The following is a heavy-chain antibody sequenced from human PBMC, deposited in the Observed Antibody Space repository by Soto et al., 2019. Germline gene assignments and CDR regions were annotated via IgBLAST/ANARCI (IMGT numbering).Heavy chain of an antibody. Sequence: QVQLVQSGAEVKKPGASVKVSCKASGYTFTSYAISWVRQAPGQGLEWMGWISAHNGNTKYAQKLQGRVTMTTDTSTSTAYMDLRSLRADDTAVYYCARDVNSGTFDYWGQGTLVTVSS. J-gene: IGHJ4*02. CDR1: GYTFTSYA. CDR2: ISAHNGNT. V-gene: IGHV1-18*01. CDR3: ARDVNSGTFDY. D-gene: IGHD3-10*01.